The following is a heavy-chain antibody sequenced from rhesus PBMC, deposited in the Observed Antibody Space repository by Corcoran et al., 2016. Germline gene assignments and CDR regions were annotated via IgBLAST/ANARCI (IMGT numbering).Heavy chain of an antibody. D-gene: IGHD2-39*01. CDR1: GYTFTDYY. V-gene: IGHV1S2*01. CDR3: ARVDPSAYVYFDF. Sequence: QVQLVQSGAEVKKPGSSVKVSCKASGYTFTDYYIHWVRQSPRQGLEWMGWINPYNGNTRYAQKFQGRVTMTRDTSTTTVYMELSSLRSEDTAVYYCARVDPSAYVYFDFWSQGVLVTVSS. J-gene: IGHJ4*01. CDR2: INPYNGNT.